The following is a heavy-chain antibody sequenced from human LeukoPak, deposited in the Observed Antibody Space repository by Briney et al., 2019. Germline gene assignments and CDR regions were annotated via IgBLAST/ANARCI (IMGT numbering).Heavy chain of an antibody. CDR1: GFTFSSYW. D-gene: IGHD4/OR15-4a*01. CDR2: IKQDGSEK. Sequence: GGSLRLSCAASGFTFSSYWMSWVRQAPGKGLEWVANIKQDGSEKYYVDSVEGRFTISRDNSKNTLYLQMNSLRAEHTAVYYCARRAGAHSHPFDDRGQGTLVTVSS. V-gene: IGHV3-7*03. J-gene: IGHJ4*02. CDR3: ARRAGAHSHPFDD.